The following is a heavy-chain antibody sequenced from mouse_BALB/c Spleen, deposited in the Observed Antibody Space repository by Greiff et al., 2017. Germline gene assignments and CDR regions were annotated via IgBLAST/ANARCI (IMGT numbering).Heavy chain of an antibody. J-gene: IGHJ4*01. CDR2: IDPSDSET. D-gene: IGHD1-1*01. V-gene: IGHV1S126*01. Sequence: VQLQQSGPQLVRPGASVKISCKASGYSFTSYWMHWVKQRPGQGLEWIGMIDPSDSETRLNQKFKDKATLTVDKSSSTAYMQLSSPTSEDSAVYYCARGYYYGSSYGYYAMDYWGQGTSVTVSS. CDR1: GYSFTSYW. CDR3: ARGYYYGSSYGYYAMDY.